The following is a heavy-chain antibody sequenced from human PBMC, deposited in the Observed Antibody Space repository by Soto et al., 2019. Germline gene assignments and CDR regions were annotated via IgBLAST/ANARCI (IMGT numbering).Heavy chain of an antibody. D-gene: IGHD2-2*01. Sequence: SETLSLTCTVSGDSISGGASFWSWIRQPPGKGLEWIANVYYSGSSYYNPSLKSRLTISVDTTKNQFSLQLKSMTAADTAVYYCAKLSCTSSTCYFPGWFDPWGQGTLVTVYS. J-gene: IGHJ5*02. CDR2: VYYSGSS. CDR1: GDSISGGASF. V-gene: IGHV4-31*03. CDR3: AKLSCTSSTCYFPGWFDP.